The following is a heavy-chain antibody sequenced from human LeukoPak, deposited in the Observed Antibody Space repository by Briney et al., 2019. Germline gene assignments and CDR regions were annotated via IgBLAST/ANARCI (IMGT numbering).Heavy chain of an antibody. J-gene: IGHJ4*02. Sequence: SVTVSCKASGGTFSSYAISWVRQAPGQGLEWMGRIIPILGIANYAQKFQGRVTITADKSTSTAYMELSSLRSEDTAVYYCARSVAVAGLYYWGQGTLVTVSS. D-gene: IGHD6-19*01. V-gene: IGHV1-69*04. CDR2: IIPILGIA. CDR3: ARSVAVAGLYY. CDR1: GGTFSSYA.